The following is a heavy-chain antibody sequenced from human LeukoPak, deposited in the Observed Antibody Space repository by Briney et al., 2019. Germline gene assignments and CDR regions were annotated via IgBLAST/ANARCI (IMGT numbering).Heavy chain of an antibody. CDR1: GGSISSYY. J-gene: IGHJ4*01. D-gene: IGHD3-16*02. CDR2: IYYSGST. Sequence: SETLSLTCTVSGGSISSYYWSWIRQPPGKGLEWIGYIYYSGSTNYDPSLKSRVTISVDTSKNQFSLKLSSVTAADTAVYCCARGTTDYDYVWGSYRLDYWGQEPWSPSPQ. V-gene: IGHV4-59*01. CDR3: ARGTTDYDYVWGSYRLDY.